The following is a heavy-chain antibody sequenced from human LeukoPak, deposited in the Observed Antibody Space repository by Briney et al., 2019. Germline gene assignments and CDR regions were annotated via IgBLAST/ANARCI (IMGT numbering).Heavy chain of an antibody. J-gene: IGHJ3*02. CDR3: AKKSGRFGELFGAFDI. Sequence: GGSLRLSCAASGFTFSSYGMSWVRQAPGKGLEWVSAISGSGGSTYYADSVKGRFTISRDNSKNTLYLQMNSLRAEDTAVYYCAKKSGRFGELFGAFDIWGQGTMVTVSS. D-gene: IGHD3-10*01. CDR2: ISGSGGST. CDR1: GFTFSSYG. V-gene: IGHV3-23*01.